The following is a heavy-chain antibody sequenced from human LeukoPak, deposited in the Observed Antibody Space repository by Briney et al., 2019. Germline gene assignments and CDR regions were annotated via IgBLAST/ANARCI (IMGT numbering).Heavy chain of an antibody. J-gene: IGHJ4*02. CDR2: ISSNGGST. Sequence: AGSLRLSCSASGFTFSSYAMHWIRQAPGMGLEYVSAISSNGGSTYYASSVKGRFTISRDNSKNTLYLQMSSLRADATAVYYCTYGYATVDYWGQGKVVPVSS. CDR3: TYGYATVDY. CDR1: GFTFSSYA. D-gene: IGHD3-16*01. V-gene: IGHV3-64D*06.